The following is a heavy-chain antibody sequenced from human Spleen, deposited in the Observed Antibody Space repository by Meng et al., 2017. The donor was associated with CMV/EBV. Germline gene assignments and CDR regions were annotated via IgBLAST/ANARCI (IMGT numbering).Heavy chain of an antibody. CDR2: IHSGGST. Sequence: GESLKISCAASGFTFGSYAMTWVRQAPGKGLEWVSVIHSGGSTYYADSVKGRFTISRDNSKNTLYLQMNSLRAEDTAVYYCAREVGYVFDIWGQGTMVTVSS. CDR1: GFTFGSYA. V-gene: IGHV3-53*01. CDR3: AREVGYVFDI. J-gene: IGHJ3*02.